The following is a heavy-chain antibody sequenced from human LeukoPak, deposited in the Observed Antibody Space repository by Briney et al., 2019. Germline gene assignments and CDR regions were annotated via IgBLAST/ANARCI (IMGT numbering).Heavy chain of an antibody. CDR1: GGSFSGYY. J-gene: IGHJ6*03. CDR3: ARVNGWYYDFWSGYPPHAYYYMDV. D-gene: IGHD3-3*01. V-gene: IGHV4-34*01. Sequence: PSETLSLTCAVYGGSFSGYYWSWIRQPPGKGLEWIGEINHSGSTNYNPSLKRRVTISVDTSKKQFSLKLSSVTAADTAVYYCARVNGWYYDFWSGYPPHAYYYMDVWGKGTTVTVSS. CDR2: INHSGST.